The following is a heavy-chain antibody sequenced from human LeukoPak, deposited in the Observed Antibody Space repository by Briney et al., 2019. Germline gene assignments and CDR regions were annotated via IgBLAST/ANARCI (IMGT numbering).Heavy chain of an antibody. CDR1: GFTFSTYW. Sequence: GGSLRLSCAASGFTFSTYWMSWVRQAPGKGLEWVANIKQDGSEKYYVDSVKDRFTISRDNANNSLYLQMNSLRAEDTAVYYCAELGITMIGGVWGKGTTVTISS. J-gene: IGHJ6*04. CDR2: IKQDGSEK. D-gene: IGHD3-10*02. V-gene: IGHV3-7*01. CDR3: AELGITMIGGV.